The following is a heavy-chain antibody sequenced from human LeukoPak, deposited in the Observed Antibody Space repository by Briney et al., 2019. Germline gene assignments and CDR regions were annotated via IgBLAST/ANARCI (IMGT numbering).Heavy chain of an antibody. CDR1: GFTFSNSW. V-gene: IGHV3-21*01. Sequence: GGSLRLSCAASGFTFSNSWMIWVRQAPGKGLEWVSFISSSMISIHYADSVQGRFTISRDNARNVLYLQMNSLRAEDTAVYYCARVYDVSTGGFDHWGQGALVTVSS. CDR3: ARVYDVSTGGFDH. CDR2: ISSSMISI. J-gene: IGHJ4*02. D-gene: IGHD3-9*01.